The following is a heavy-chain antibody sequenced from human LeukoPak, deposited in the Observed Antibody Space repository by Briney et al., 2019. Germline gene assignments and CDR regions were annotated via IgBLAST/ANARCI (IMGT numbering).Heavy chain of an antibody. V-gene: IGHV4-34*01. CDR3: ARVPPRYYYYGMDV. CDR2: INHSGST. Sequence: SETLSLTGAGYGGSFSGYYWSWIRQPPGKGLEWIGEINHSGSTNYNPSLKSRVTISVDTSKNQFSLKLSSVTAADTAVYYCARVPPRYYYYGMDVWGKGTTVTVSS. CDR1: GGSFSGYY. J-gene: IGHJ6*04.